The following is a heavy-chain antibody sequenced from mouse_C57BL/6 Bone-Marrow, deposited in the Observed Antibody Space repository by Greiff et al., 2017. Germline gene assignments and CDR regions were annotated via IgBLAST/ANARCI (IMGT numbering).Heavy chain of an antibody. CDR3: ARSSIYYDSPGY. J-gene: IGHJ2*01. V-gene: IGHV7-3*01. CDR2: IRNKANGYPT. D-gene: IGHD2-4*01. CDR1: GFTFTDYY. Sequence: EVMLVESGGGLVQPGGSLSLSCAASGFTFTDYYMSWVRQTPGKALEWLGFIRNKANGYPTESSASVKGRFTISRDNSQSILYLQMNALRAEDSATYYCARSSIYYDSPGYWGQGTTLTVSS.